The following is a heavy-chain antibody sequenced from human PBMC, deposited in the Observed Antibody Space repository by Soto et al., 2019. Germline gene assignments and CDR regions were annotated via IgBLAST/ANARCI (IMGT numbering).Heavy chain of an antibody. CDR3: ARERGYSYGYRYGMDV. Sequence: GSLRLSCAASGFTFSSYSMNWVRQAPGKGLEWVSYISSSSSTIYYADSVKGRLTISRDNAKNSLYLQMNSLRDEDTAVYYCARERGYSYGYRYGMDVWGQGTTVTVSS. CDR1: GFTFSSYS. V-gene: IGHV3-48*02. J-gene: IGHJ6*02. D-gene: IGHD5-18*01. CDR2: ISSSSSTI.